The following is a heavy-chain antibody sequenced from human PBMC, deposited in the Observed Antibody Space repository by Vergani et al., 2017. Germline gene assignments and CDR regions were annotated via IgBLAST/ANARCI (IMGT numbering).Heavy chain of an antibody. CDR1: GYSFIDYY. CDR2: INPKSGVT. CDR3: ARDHFGSGSYMAWFDP. Sequence: QVQLMQSGVEVKKPGASVKISCRASGYSFIDYYIHWIRQAPGQGLEWMGWINPKSGVTNYAQKFQGRVTMTRDTSIATVYMELTNLRSTDTATFYCARDHFGSGSYMAWFDPWGQGSPVIVSS. J-gene: IGHJ5*02. V-gene: IGHV1-2*02. D-gene: IGHD1-26*01.